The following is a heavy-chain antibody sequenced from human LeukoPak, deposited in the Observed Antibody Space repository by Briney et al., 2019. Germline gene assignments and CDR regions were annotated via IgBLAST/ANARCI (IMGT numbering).Heavy chain of an antibody. CDR3: ARVGPIDYYYYPMDV. J-gene: IGHJ6*02. CDR2: LNPDGGGA. V-gene: IGHV1-2*02. CDR1: GYTFTSYY. Sequence: ASVKVSCKASGYTFTSYYIHWVRQAPGQGLEWMGWLNPDGGGAYYAQSFQGRVTMTRDTSISTAYMELSSLRFDDTAVYYCARVGPIDYYYYPMDVWGQGTTVTVSS.